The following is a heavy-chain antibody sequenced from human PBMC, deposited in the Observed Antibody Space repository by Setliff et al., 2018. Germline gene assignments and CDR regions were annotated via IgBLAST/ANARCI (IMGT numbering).Heavy chain of an antibody. CDR2: IIPVVGTP. CDR3: AREAPGYNYNDYFDY. D-gene: IGHD5-12*01. V-gene: IGHV1-69*05. J-gene: IGHJ4*02. Sequence: SVKVSCKTSGYSFINYGINWVRQAPGQGLEWMGGIIPVVGTPNYAQKFQGRVTISTDESTTTSYMELSSLRSEDTAVYYCAREAPGYNYNDYFDYWGQGTLVTVSS. CDR1: GYSFINYG.